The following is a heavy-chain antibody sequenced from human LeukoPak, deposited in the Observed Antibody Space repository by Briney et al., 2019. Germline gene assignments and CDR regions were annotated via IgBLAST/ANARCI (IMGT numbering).Heavy chain of an antibody. CDR3: ARAPDLTYCGGDCYSGFDY. CDR1: GFTFSSYW. J-gene: IGHJ4*02. D-gene: IGHD2-21*02. Sequence: PGGSLRLSCAASGFTFSSYWMHWVRQAPGKGLVWVSRINGAGSSTSYADSVKGRFTISRDNAKNTLYLQMNSLRAEDTAVYYCARAPDLTYCGGDCYSGFDYWGQGTLVTVSS. CDR2: INGAGSST. V-gene: IGHV3-74*01.